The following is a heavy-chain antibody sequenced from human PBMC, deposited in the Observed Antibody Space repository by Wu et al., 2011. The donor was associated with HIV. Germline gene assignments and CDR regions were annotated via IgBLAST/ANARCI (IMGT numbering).Heavy chain of an antibody. V-gene: IGHV1-18*01. CDR3: AGLSMVRGVIITLDYFYGMDV. D-gene: IGHD3-10*01. J-gene: IGHJ6*02. CDR2: INVYNGNT. CDR1: GYTFTNYG. Sequence: QVQLVQSGAEVKKPGASVKISCKASGYTFTNYGISWVRQAPGQGLEWMGWINVYNGNTNYAQKLQGRVTMTSDTSTSTAYMELRSLRSDDTAVYYCAGLSMVRGVIITLDYFYGMDVWGQGTTVTVSS.